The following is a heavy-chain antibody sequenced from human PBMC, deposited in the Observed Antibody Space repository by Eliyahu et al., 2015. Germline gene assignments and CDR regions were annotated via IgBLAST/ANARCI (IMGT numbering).Heavy chain of an antibody. CDR1: GXSISSYY. D-gene: IGHD6-13*01. CDR3: AREVRGIAAAAYYFDY. V-gene: IGHV4-59*01. J-gene: IGHJ4*02. Sequence: QVQLQESGPGLVKPSETLSLTCTVSGXSISSYYWSWIRQPPGKGLEWIGYIYYSGSTNYNPSLKSRVTISVDTSKNQFSLKLSSVTAADTAVYYCAREVRGIAAAAYYFDYWGQGTLVTVSS. CDR2: IYYSGST.